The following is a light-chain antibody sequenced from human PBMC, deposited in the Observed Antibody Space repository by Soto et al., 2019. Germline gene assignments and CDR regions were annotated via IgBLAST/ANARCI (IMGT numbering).Light chain of an antibody. CDR1: SSNVGGNT. Sequence: QSVLAQPPSASGTPGQRVTISCSGSSSNVGGNTLNWYRQLPGTAPKLLIYSNNQRPSGVPDRISGSTSGTSASLAISGLQSEDEADDYCAAWDDSLDGVVFGGGTKVTVL. J-gene: IGLJ2*01. V-gene: IGLV1-44*01. CDR2: SNN. CDR3: AAWDDSLDGVV.